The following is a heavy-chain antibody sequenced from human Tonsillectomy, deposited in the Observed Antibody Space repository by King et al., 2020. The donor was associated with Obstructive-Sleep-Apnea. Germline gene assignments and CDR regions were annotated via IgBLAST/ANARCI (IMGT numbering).Heavy chain of an antibody. J-gene: IGHJ5*02. Sequence: QLQESGPGLVKPSETLSLTCTVSGGSISSYYWSWIRQPPGKGLEWIGYIYYSGSTNYNPSLKSRVTISVDTSKNQFSLKLSSVTAADTAVYYCSREVLGVAATRWVDPWGQGTLVTVSS. D-gene: IGHD2-15*01. CDR2: IYYSGST. CDR1: GGSISSYY. CDR3: SREVLGVAATRWVDP. V-gene: IGHV4-59*01.